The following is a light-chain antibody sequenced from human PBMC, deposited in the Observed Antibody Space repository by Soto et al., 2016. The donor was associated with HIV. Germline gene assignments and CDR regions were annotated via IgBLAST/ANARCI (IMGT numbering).Light chain of an antibody. CDR1: SIGSKS. CDR2: DDS. V-gene: IGLV3-21*02. CDR3: QVWDRSSDHPV. J-gene: IGLJ2*01. Sequence: SYELTQAPSGSVAPGQTARITCGGNSIGSKSVHWYQQKPGQAPVLVVYDDSDRPSEIPERFSGSNSGDSATLTISRVEAGDEAAYYCQVWDRSSDHPVFGGGTKLTVL.